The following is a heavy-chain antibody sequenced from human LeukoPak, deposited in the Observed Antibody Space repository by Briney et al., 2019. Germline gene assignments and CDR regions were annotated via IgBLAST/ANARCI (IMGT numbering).Heavy chain of an antibody. D-gene: IGHD2-2*01. CDR3: AKDIRYCSSTSCYPDY. J-gene: IGHJ4*02. Sequence: RAGGSLRLSCAASGFTFDDYAMHWVRHAPAKGLEWVSLISMDGSSTYYADFVKGLFNIYRDNSKNSLYMQMYSLRAEDTALYYCAKDIRYCSSTSCYPDYWGQGTLVTVSS. V-gene: IGHV3-43D*03. CDR2: ISMDGSST. CDR1: GFTFDDYA.